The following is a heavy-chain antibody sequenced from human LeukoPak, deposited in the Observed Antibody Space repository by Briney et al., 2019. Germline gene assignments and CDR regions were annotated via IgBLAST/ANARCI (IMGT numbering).Heavy chain of an antibody. J-gene: IGHJ5*02. V-gene: IGHV4-61*08. Sequence: LSETLSLTCTVSGDSISSGDYYWSWTRQPPGKGLECIGYIHYTGSTNYNPSLKSRVTISVDTSKSQFSLKLSSVTAADTAIYYCARGGYYGSGNDFRFDPWGQGTLVTVSS. CDR2: IHYTGST. CDR1: GDSISSGDYY. D-gene: IGHD3-10*01. CDR3: ARGGYYGSGNDFRFDP.